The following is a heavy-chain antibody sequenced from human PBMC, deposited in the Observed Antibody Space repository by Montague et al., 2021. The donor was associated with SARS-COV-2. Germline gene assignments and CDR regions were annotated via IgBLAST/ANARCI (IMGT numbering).Heavy chain of an antibody. CDR3: ARSYGTTVVTRAFDY. D-gene: IGHD4-23*01. CDR1: GFSLSTSGMC. Sequence: PALVKPTQTLTLTCTSSGFSLSTSGMCVSWIRQPPGKALEWLTLIDWDDDKYYSTSLKTRLTISKDTFKNQVVLTMTNMDPVDTATYYCARSYGTTVVTRAFDYWGQGTLVTVSS. J-gene: IGHJ4*02. V-gene: IGHV2-70*01. CDR2: IDWDDDK.